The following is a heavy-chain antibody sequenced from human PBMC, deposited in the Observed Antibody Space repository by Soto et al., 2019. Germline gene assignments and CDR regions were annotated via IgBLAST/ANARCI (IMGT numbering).Heavy chain of an antibody. D-gene: IGHD2-21*02. CDR1: GLSFSLYS. Sequence: EVQLLESGGGLVQPWGSLRLSCATSGLSFSLYSMGWVRQAPGKGLEWVSAISGSGRNIHYADSVKGRFTISRDNSKNTLSLQMNSLRAEDTALYYCAKEDRTASRIDYWGQGTLVTVSS. J-gene: IGHJ4*02. CDR3: AKEDRTASRIDY. V-gene: IGHV3-23*01. CDR2: ISGSGRNI.